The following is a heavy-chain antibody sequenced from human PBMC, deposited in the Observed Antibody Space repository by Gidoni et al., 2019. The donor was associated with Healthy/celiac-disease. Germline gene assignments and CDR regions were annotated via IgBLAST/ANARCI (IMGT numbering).Heavy chain of an antibody. D-gene: IGHD3-10*01. J-gene: IGHJ4*02. V-gene: IGHV1-2*06. Sequence: QVQLVQSGAEVKKPGASVTVSCKASGYTLNGCYLHWVRQAPGQGLEGMGRINPNIGVTNYAQKFHVRVTMTRDTSISTAYMERSRLRSDDTAVYYCARDPAQDGSGSYYPLDYWGQGTLVTVSS. CDR3: ARDPAQDGSGSYYPLDY. CDR1: GYTLNGCY. CDR2: INPNIGVT.